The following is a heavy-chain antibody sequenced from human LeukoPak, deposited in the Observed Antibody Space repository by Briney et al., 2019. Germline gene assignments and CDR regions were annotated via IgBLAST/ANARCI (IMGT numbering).Heavy chain of an antibody. J-gene: IGHJ3*02. V-gene: IGHV3-30*03. CDR2: ISYDGSNR. CDR1: GFTFRSYG. Sequence: GGSLRLSCAASGFTFRSYGIHWVRQAPGKGLEWVALISYDGSNRYYADSVKGRFTISRDNSKNTVSLQVNSLRAEDTAVYYCARVNRGDAFDIWGQGTLVTVSS. D-gene: IGHD3-16*02. CDR3: ARVNRGDAFDI.